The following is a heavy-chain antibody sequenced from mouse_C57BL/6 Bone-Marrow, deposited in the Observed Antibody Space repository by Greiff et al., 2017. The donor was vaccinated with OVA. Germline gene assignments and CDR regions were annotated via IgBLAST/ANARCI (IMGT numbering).Heavy chain of an antibody. Sequence: VQLQESGPELVKPGASVKISCKASGYAFSSSWMNWVKQRPGQGLEWIGRIYPGDGDTNYNGKFKGKATLTADKSSSTAYMQLSSLTSEDSAVYFCARSEETRTWFAYWGQGTLVTVSA. V-gene: IGHV1-82*01. CDR1: GYAFSSSW. CDR3: ARSEETRTWFAY. J-gene: IGHJ3*01. D-gene: IGHD3-2*01. CDR2: IYPGDGDT.